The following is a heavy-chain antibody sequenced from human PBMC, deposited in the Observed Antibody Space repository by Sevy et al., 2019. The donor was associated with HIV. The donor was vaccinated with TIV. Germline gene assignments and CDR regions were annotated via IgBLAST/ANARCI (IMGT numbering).Heavy chain of an antibody. J-gene: IGHJ4*02. D-gene: IGHD2-15*01. CDR2: ISAHNGDT. CDR3: ARAYCSGGSCYSLAY. Sequence: ASVKVSCKTSGYTFTSYRITWVRQAPGQGLEWMGWISAHNGDTNYAQRLQGRVTMISETSTSTAYMVLRSLISDDTAIYYCARAYCSGGSCYSLAYWGQGTLVTVSS. CDR1: GYTFTSYR. V-gene: IGHV1-18*01.